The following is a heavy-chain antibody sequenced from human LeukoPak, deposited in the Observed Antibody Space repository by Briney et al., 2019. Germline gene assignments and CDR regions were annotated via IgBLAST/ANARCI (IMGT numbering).Heavy chain of an antibody. CDR2: INYSRCN. D-gene: IGHD3-9*01. Sequence: SLMCGFYGPSFSRYYWSGIRRPPAKELDFIGDINYSRCNNSNPSLNSRITISVNTFKNQFSLKLSSVTAADTAVYYCARRYYDISNRSTDGMDVWGKGTTVTVSS. CDR1: GPSFSRYY. V-gene: IGHV4-34*01. CDR3: ARRYYDISNRSTDGMDV. J-gene: IGHJ6*04.